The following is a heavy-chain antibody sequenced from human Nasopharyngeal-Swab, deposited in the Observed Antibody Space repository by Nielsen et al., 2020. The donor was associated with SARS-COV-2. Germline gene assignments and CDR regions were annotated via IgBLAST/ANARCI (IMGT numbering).Heavy chain of an antibody. CDR3: ARGNYYYYGMDV. CDR2: IYYSGST. V-gene: IGHV4-61*01. Sequence: SETLSLTCTVSGGSISSSSYYWSWIRQPPGKGLEWIGYIYYSGSTNYNPSLKSRVTISVDTSKNQFSLKLSSVTAADTAVYYCARGNYYYYGMDVWGQGTTVTVSS. J-gene: IGHJ6*02. CDR1: GGSISSSSYY.